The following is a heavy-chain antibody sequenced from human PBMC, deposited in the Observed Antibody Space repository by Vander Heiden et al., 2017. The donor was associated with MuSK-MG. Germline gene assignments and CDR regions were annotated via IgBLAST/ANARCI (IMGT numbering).Heavy chain of an antibody. CDR2: IKQRGGDS. J-gene: IGHJ3*01. CDR1: GFTFSDYW. D-gene: IGHD6-19*01. V-gene: IGHV3-7*03. Sequence: EMQMVESGGGLVQPGGSMRRSCAVSGFTFSDYWMTWVRQAPGKGLEWVANIKQRGGDSYYADSVKGRFIISRDNAKNSLFLQMNGLRAEDTAVYFCAREGRGWIQTGFDVWGRGTVVTVSS. CDR3: AREGRGWIQTGFDV.